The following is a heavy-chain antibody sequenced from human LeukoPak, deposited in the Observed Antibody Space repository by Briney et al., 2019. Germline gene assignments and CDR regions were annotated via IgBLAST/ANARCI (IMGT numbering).Heavy chain of an antibody. D-gene: IGHD4-23*01. Sequence: GGSLRLSCAGFGFIFRNYWMAWVRQAPGKGLEWVAHIKEDGTQKYYVDSVKGRFTISRDDAKNSLYLQMNSLRVEDTAVYYCVRGGWEPDSWGQGTLVTVSS. CDR2: IKEDGTQK. CDR1: GFIFRNYW. CDR3: VRGGWEPDS. V-gene: IGHV3-7*01. J-gene: IGHJ4*02.